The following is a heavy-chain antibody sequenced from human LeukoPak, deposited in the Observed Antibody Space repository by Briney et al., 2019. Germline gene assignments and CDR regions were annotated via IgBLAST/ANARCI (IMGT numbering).Heavy chain of an antibody. CDR2: IKQDGSEK. J-gene: IGHJ5*02. Sequence: GGSLRLSCAASGFTFSSYGMHWVRQAPGKGLEWVANIKQDGSEKYYVDSVKGRFTISRDNAKNSLYLQMNSLRAEDTALYYCARDLDSSGYGWFDPWGQGTLVTVSS. CDR1: GFTFSSYG. V-gene: IGHV3-7*03. CDR3: ARDLDSSGYGWFDP. D-gene: IGHD3-22*01.